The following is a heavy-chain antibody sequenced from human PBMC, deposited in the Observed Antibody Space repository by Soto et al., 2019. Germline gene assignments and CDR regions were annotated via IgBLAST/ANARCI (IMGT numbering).Heavy chain of an antibody. D-gene: IGHD3-22*01. J-gene: IGHJ3*02. V-gene: IGHV1-46*01. Sequence: GASVKVSCKASGYTFTSYYMHWVRQAPGQGLEWMGIINPSGGSTSYAQKFQGRVTMTRDTSTSTVYMELSSLRSEDTAVYYCARDQGYDSSGYYLNDAFDIWGQGTMVTVSS. CDR2: INPSGGST. CDR3: ARDQGYDSSGYYLNDAFDI. CDR1: GYTFTSYY.